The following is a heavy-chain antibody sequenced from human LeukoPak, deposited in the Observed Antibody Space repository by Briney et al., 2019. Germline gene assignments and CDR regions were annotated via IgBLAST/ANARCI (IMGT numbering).Heavy chain of an antibody. CDR3: ARSVVVTATLRYHYGMDV. Sequence: SETLSLTCTVSGGSIRSYYWNWVRQPPGKGLEWIGYIYDSGTTNYNPSLKSRVTMSVDSSKNQFSLKLTSVTAADTAVYYCARSVVVTATLRYHYGMDVWGQGTTVTVSS. V-gene: IGHV4-59*01. CDR2: IYDSGTT. CDR1: GGSIRSYY. D-gene: IGHD2-21*02. J-gene: IGHJ6*02.